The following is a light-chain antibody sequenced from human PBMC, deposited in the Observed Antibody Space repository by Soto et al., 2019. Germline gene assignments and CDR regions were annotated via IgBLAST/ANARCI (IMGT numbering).Light chain of an antibody. V-gene: IGKV1-12*01. Sequence: DIQMTQSPSSVSASVGDRVTITCRASQGISTWLAWYQQKPGRAPKLLIFATSSLQSGVPSRFRGSGSGTQFTLTISSLQPDDFATYYCQPYNSFSGTFGPGTKVDSK. CDR2: ATS. J-gene: IGKJ1*01. CDR3: QPYNSFSGT. CDR1: QGISTW.